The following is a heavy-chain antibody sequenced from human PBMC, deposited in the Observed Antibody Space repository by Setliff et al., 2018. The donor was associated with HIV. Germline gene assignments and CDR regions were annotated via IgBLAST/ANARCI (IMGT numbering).Heavy chain of an antibody. J-gene: IGHJ4*02. CDR3: AKDPHLIVGATGGLIDY. V-gene: IGHV3-30*18. CDR1: GFTSSSYG. Sequence: GGSLRLSCAASGFTSSSYGMHWVRQAPGKGLEWVAVISYDGSSKYYADSVKGRFTISRDNSKNTLYLQMNSLRAEDTAVYYCAKDPHLIVGATGGLIDYWGQGTLVTVSS. D-gene: IGHD1-26*01. CDR2: ISYDGSSK.